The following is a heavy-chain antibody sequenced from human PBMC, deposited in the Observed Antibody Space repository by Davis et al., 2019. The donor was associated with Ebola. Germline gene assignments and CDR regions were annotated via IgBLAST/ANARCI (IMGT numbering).Heavy chain of an antibody. V-gene: IGHV3-30*18. CDR2: ISYDGSNK. CDR1: GFTYSTYA. CDR3: AKTNNRWLQLDYYYGMDV. J-gene: IGHJ6*04. Sequence: GESLKISCAASGFTYSTYAMGWVRQAPGKGLEWVAVISYDGSNKYYADSVKGRFTISRDNSKNTLYLQMNSLRAEDTAVYYCAKTNNRWLQLDYYYGMDVWGKGTTVTVSS. D-gene: IGHD5-24*01.